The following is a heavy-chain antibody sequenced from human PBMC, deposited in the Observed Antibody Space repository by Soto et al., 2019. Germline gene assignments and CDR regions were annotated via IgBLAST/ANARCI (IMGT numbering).Heavy chain of an antibody. CDR3: ARDKAAVAGVDY. V-gene: IGHV1-69*01. CDR2: IIPIFGTA. Sequence: QVQLVQSGAEVKKPGSSVKVSCKASGGTFISYAISWVRQAPGQGLEWMRGIIPIFGTANYAQKFQGRVTITADESTSTAYMELSSLRSEDTAVYYCARDKAAVAGVDYWGQGTLVTVSS. J-gene: IGHJ4*02. CDR1: GGTFISYA. D-gene: IGHD6-19*01.